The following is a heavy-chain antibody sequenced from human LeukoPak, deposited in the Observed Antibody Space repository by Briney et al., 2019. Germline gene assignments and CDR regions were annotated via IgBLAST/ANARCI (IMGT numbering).Heavy chain of an antibody. Sequence: GGSLRLSCAASGFPFISYAMNRVRQAPGKGLEWVSVIAGSDGFTQYADSVKGRFTISRDNSKNTVYLQMNRLRVEDTALYYCVRSLDYWGQGTLVTVSS. CDR1: GFPFISYA. V-gene: IGHV3-23*01. CDR2: IAGSDGFT. CDR3: VRSLDY. J-gene: IGHJ4*02.